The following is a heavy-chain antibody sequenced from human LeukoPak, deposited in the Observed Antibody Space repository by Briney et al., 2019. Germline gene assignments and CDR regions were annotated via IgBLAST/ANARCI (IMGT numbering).Heavy chain of an antibody. CDR2: ISYDGSNK. Sequence: GGSLRLSCAASGFTFSSYAMHWVRQAPGKGLEWVAVISYDGSNKYYADSVKGRFTISRDNSKNTLYLQMNSLRAEDTAVYYCATLPRDRGPQNVTLDYWGQGALVTVSS. D-gene: IGHD3-10*01. CDR3: ATLPRDRGPQNVTLDY. J-gene: IGHJ4*02. V-gene: IGHV3-30-3*01. CDR1: GFTFSSYA.